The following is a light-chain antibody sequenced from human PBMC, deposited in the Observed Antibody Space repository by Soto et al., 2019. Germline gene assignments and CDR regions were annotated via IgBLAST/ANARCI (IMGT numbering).Light chain of an antibody. CDR2: EVS. CDR1: SSDVGGHNY. CDR3: NSYTSSSTLWV. J-gene: IGLJ3*02. Sequence: QSALTQPASVSGSPGQSITISCTGTSSDVGGHNYVSWYQQHPGKAPKLMIYEVSNRPSGVSNRFSGSKSGNTASLTISGLQAEDEADYYCNSYTSSSTLWVFGGGTQLTVL. V-gene: IGLV2-14*01.